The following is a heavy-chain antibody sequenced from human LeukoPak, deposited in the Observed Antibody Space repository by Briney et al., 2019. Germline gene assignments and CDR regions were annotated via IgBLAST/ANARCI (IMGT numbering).Heavy chain of an antibody. J-gene: IGHJ4*02. CDR2: INPNSGGT. D-gene: IGHD2-2*01. CDR1: GYTFTGYY. V-gene: IGHV1-2*02. CDR3: ARGSGQTAPDIVVVPAASAQEFDY. Sequence: ASVKVSCKASGYTFTGYYMHWVRQAPGQGLEWMGWINPNSGGTNYAQKFQGRVTMTRDTSISTAYMELSRLRSDDAAVYYCARGSGQTAPDIVVVPAASAQEFDYWGQGTLVTVSS.